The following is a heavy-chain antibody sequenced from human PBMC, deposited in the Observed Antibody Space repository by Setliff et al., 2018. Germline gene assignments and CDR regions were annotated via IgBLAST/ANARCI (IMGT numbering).Heavy chain of an antibody. CDR1: GDTFSTYS. Sequence: SVKVSCKASGDTFSTYSLSWVRQAPGQGLEWTGGIIPLLETAKYAQKFQGRVTITADKSTSTGYMELSSLSFEDTAVYYCARAGFAASGRKGVFEYWGQGTLVTVS. CDR3: ARAGFAASGRKGVFEY. V-gene: IGHV1-69*06. CDR2: IIPLLETA. J-gene: IGHJ4*02. D-gene: IGHD6-13*01.